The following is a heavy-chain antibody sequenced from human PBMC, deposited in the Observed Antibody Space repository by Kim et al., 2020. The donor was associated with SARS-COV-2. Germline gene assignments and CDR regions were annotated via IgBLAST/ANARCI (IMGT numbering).Heavy chain of an antibody. J-gene: IGHJ4*02. Sequence: SETLSLTCTVSGGSISSYYWSWIRQPPGKGLEWIGYIYSSGSTNYNPSLKSRVTISLDTSKIQFSLRLTSVTAADTAVYYCARRYDSSGYYYLDSWGQGT. V-gene: IGHV4-59*08. CDR3: ARRYDSSGYYYLDS. D-gene: IGHD3-22*01. CDR2: IYSSGST. CDR1: GGSISSYY.